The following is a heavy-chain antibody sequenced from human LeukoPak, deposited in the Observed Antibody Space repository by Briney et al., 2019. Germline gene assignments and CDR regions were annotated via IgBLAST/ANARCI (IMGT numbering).Heavy chain of an antibody. CDR1: GYTFTGYY. J-gene: IGHJ5*02. Sequence: ASVKVSCKASGYTFTGYYMHWVRHAPGQGLEWMGWINPNSGGTNYAQKFQGRVTMTRDTSISTAHMELSRLRSDDTAVYYCARDPTYYDFWSGYYTKEGFDPWGQGTLVTVSS. CDR3: ARDPTYYDFWSGYYTKEGFDP. V-gene: IGHV1-2*02. CDR2: INPNSGGT. D-gene: IGHD3-3*01.